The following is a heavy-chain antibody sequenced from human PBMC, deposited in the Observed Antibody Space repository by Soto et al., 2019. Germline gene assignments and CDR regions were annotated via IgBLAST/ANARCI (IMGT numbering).Heavy chain of an antibody. CDR3: AKTRGAMIYAISVYGMDV. CDR2: ISGSADST. J-gene: IGHJ6*02. D-gene: IGHD2-8*01. CDR1: GFSFSSFA. V-gene: IGHV3-23*01. Sequence: EVQLLESGGGFIHPGGSPRLSCAASGFSFSSFAMNWVRQAPGKGLEWVSIISGSADSTFYADSVKGRFTISRDNSNSTLYLQINSLRAEDTAVYYCAKTRGAMIYAISVYGMDVWGQGTTVTVSS.